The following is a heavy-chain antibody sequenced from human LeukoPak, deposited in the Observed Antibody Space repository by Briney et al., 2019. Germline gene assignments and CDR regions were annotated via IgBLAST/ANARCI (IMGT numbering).Heavy chain of an antibody. V-gene: IGHV4-34*01. CDR3: ARGDDCSSTSCYTGDY. CDR2: INHSGST. D-gene: IGHD2-2*02. J-gene: IGHJ4*02. CDR1: GGSFSGYY. Sequence: SETLSLTCAVYGGSFSGYYWSWIRQPPGKGLEWIGEINHSGSTNYNPSLKSRVTISVDTSKNQFSLKLSSVTAADTAVYHCARGDDCSSTSCYTGDYWGQGTLVTVSS.